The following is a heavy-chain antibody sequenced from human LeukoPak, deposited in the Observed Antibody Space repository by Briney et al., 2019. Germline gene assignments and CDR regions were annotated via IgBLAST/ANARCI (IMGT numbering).Heavy chain of an antibody. CDR2: IYHSGST. D-gene: IGHD6-19*01. CDR3: ALPRGSSSGWYGAFDI. J-gene: IGHJ3*02. V-gene: IGHV4-38-2*01. CDR1: GYSISSGYH. Sequence: PETLSLTRAVSGYSISSGYHWGWLRQPPGTGLEWIGRIYHSGSTYYNPSLKSRVTISVDTSKNQFSLKLSSVTAADTAVYYWALPRGSSSGWYGAFDIWGQGTMVTVSS.